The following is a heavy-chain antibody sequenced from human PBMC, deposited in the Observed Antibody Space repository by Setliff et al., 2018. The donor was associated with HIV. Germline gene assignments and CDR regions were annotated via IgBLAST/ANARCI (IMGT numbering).Heavy chain of an antibody. V-gene: IGHV4-59*01. D-gene: IGHD4-17*01. J-gene: IGHJ3*02. Sequence: SETLSLTCTVSGGSISRYYWGWVRQPPGKGLEWIGFVYLSGSITYNPSLKSRVTISIDRSKNEFSLKLSSVTAADTALYYCARDRDYGGNRDAFDIWGQGIMVTVSS. CDR2: VYLSGSI. CDR3: ARDRDYGGNRDAFDI. CDR1: GGSISRYY.